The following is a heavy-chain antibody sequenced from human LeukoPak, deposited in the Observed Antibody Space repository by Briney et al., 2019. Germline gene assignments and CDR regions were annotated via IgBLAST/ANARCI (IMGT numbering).Heavy chain of an antibody. D-gene: IGHD2-2*01. CDR2: MNPNSGNT. CDR3: AREAQLLYYYYMDV. CDR1: GYTFTSYD. V-gene: IGHV1-8*01. Sequence: ASVKVSCKASGYTFTSYDINWVRQATGQGLEWMGWMNPNSGNTGYAQKFQGRVTMTRNTSISTAYMELSSLRSEDTAVYYCAREAQLLYYYYMDVWGKGTTVTVSS. J-gene: IGHJ6*03.